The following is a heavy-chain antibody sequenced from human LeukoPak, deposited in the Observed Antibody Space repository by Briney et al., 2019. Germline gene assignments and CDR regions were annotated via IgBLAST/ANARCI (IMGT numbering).Heavy chain of an antibody. J-gene: IGHJ3*02. CDR3: ARGHPDYGDYLQSSNAFDI. Sequence: PGGSLRLSCAASGFTFSSYEMNWVRQAPGKGLEWVSYISSSGSTIYYADSVKGRFTISRDNAKNSLYLQMNSLRAEDTAVYYCARGHPDYGDYLQSSNAFDIWGQGTMVTVSS. CDR1: GFTFSSYE. D-gene: IGHD4-17*01. CDR2: ISSSGSTI. V-gene: IGHV3-48*03.